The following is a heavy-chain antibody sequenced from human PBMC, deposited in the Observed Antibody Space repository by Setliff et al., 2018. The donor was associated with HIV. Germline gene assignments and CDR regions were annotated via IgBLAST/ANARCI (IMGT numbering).Heavy chain of an antibody. CDR1: GFTFSDYN. Sequence: GGSLRLSCAASGFTFSDYNLNWVRQAPGKGLEWVSFINYASGTIYYADSVKGRFTVSRDNAKNSLYLQMNSLSADDTAVYSCLRGPNWFKDDIIKNAEKFQGRITVTKDTSTSTAYMELRSLRSDDTAVYYCATQSFSDTDNYYYAAFDIWGQGTMVTVSS. J-gene: IGHJ3*02. CDR2: INYASGTI. D-gene: IGHD1-1*01. V-gene: IGHV3-48*01. CDR3: LRGPNWFKDDIIKNAEKFQGRITVTKDTSTSTAYMELRSLRSDDTAVYYCATQSFSDTDNYYYAAFDI.